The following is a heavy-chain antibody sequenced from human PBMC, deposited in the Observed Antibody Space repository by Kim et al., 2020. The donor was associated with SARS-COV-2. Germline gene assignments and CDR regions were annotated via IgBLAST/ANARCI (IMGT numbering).Heavy chain of an antibody. CDR3: ARPNLATGAYYYYGMDV. D-gene: IGHD5-12*01. Sequence: GESLKISCKGSGYSFTSYWISWVRQMPGKGLEWMGRIDPSDSYTNYSPSFQGHVTISADKSISTAYLQWSSLKASDTAMYYWARPNLATGAYYYYGMDVWGQGTTVTVSS. J-gene: IGHJ6*02. CDR2: IDPSDSYT. CDR1: GYSFTSYW. V-gene: IGHV5-10-1*01.